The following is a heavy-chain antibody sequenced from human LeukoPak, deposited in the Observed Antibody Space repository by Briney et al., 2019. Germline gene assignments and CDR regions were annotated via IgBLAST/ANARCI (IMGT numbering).Heavy chain of an antibody. Sequence: SETLSLTCTVSGYSIGAGYYWGWIRQPPGKGLEWIGSIYHSGSTYYNSSLKSRVTISLDTSKNQFSLNLNSVTAADTAVYYCAKDNTASPPNRFDPWGQGTLVTVSS. CDR1: GYSIGAGYY. CDR2: IYHSGST. V-gene: IGHV4-38-2*02. CDR3: AKDNTASPPNRFDP. J-gene: IGHJ5*02. D-gene: IGHD5-18*01.